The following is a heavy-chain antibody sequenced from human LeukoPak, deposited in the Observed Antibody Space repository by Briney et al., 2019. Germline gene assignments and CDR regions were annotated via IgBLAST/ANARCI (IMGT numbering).Heavy chain of an antibody. D-gene: IGHD3-22*01. CDR1: GFILDAFG. CDR3: ASVPDDASGNSRYYFKT. V-gene: IGHV3-20*04. CDR2: IEWNGGRR. Sequence: PGGSLRLSCAASGFILDAFGMSWVRQVPGKGLEWVSGIEWNGGRREYADSVKGRFTISRDNAKNSLYLQMKNLRAEDTALYYCASVPDDASGNSRYYFKTWGQGTLVTVSS. J-gene: IGHJ4*02.